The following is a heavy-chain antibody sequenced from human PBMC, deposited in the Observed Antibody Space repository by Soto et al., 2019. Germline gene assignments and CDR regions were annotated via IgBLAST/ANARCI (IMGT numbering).Heavy chain of an antibody. V-gene: IGHV3-72*01. D-gene: IGHD2-8*01. J-gene: IGHJ4*02. CDR3: ARLMGTSFDL. Sequence: LQLQESGPGLVKPSETLSLTCTVSGGSISSSSYYWGWIRQPPGKGLEWIGRARNKVNSYTSAYAASVEGRFIISRDDSKNLVSLQMNSLKTEDTAVYFCARLMGTSFDLWGQGTLVTVSA. CDR1: GGSISSSSYY. CDR2: ARNKVNSYTS.